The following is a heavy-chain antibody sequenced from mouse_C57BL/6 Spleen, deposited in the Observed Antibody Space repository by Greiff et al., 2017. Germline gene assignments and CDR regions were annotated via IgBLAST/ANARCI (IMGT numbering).Heavy chain of an antibody. CDR2: IRNKANGYTT. CDR1: GFTFTDYY. V-gene: IGHV7-3*01. CDR3: ARYTTRYAMDY. J-gene: IGHJ4*01. Sequence: EVQGVESGGGLVQPGGSLSLSCAASGFTFTDYYMSWVRQPPGKALEWLGFIRNKANGYTTEYSASVKGRFTISRDNSQSILYLQMNALGAEDSSTYYCARYTTRYAMDYWGQGTSVTVSS.